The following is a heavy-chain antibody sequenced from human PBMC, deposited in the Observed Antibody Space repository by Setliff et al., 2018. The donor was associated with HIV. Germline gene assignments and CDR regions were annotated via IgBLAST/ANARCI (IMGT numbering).Heavy chain of an antibody. J-gene: IGHJ4*02. D-gene: IGHD3-3*01. CDR3: VRRRTGPGGVFDY. V-gene: IGHV4-39*01. CDR1: GDSISNTYYY. CDR2: IHFGGGT. Sequence: SSETLSLTCSVSGDSISNTYYYWGWIRQPPGKGLEWIGHIHFGGGTYYDPSLKSRLTISKDTSKNQFSLNLTSVTATDTAVYYCVRRRTGPGGVFDYWGQGTLVTVSS.